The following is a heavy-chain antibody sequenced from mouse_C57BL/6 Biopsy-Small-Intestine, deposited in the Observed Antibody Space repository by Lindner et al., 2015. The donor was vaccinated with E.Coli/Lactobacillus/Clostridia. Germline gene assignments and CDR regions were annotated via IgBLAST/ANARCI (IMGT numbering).Heavy chain of an antibody. V-gene: IGHV2-6*01. CDR3: ASGGSSGYGALDY. D-gene: IGHD3-2*02. J-gene: IGHJ4*01. Sequence: VQLQESGPGLVAPSQSLSITCTVPGFSLTSYGVDWVRQSPGKGLEWLGVIWGVGTTNYNSVLKSRLSISKDNSKSQVFLKMNSLQTDDTAMYYCASGGSSGYGALDYWGQGTSVTVSS. CDR2: IWGVGTT. CDR1: GFSLTSYG.